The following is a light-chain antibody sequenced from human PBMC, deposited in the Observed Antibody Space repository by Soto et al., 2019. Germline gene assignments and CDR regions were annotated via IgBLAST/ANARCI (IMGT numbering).Light chain of an antibody. V-gene: IGKV1-5*03. J-gene: IGKJ1*01. CDR2: KAS. CDR3: QQYHIYST. CDR1: QSINNW. Sequence: DIPMTQSPSTLSASVGDRVTITCRASQSINNWLALYQQKPGKVPKLLIYKASSLESEVPPRFIGSGSETEFTLTIRSLQPDDFATYYCQQYHIYSTFGQGTKLEIK.